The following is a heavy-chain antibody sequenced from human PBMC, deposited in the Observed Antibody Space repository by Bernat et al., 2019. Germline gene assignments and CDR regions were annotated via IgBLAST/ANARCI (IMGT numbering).Heavy chain of an antibody. V-gene: IGHV3-7*01. CDR2: IKQDGSGN. Sequence: EVQLVESGGGLVQPGGSLRLSCAASGFTFSNYWMSWVRQAPGKGLEWVANIKQDGSGNFYVDSVKGRFAISRDNAKNSLYLQVNSLRAEDTAVYYCARGTSGQNVGYFDLWGRGTLVTVSS. J-gene: IGHJ2*01. CDR1: GFTFSNYW. D-gene: IGHD6-19*01. CDR3: ARGTSGQNVGYFDL.